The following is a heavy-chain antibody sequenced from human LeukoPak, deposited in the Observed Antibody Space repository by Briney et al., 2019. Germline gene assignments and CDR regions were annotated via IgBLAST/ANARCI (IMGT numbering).Heavy chain of an antibody. CDR1: GFTFDDYA. CDR3: AKDIAEYSSSFFDY. Sequence: GGSLRLSCAASGFTFDDYAMHWVRQAPGKGLEWVSGISWNSGSIGYADSVEGRFTISRDNAKNSLYLQMNSLRAEDTALYYCAKDIAEYSSSFFDYWGQGTLVTVSS. V-gene: IGHV3-9*01. J-gene: IGHJ4*02. CDR2: ISWNSGSI. D-gene: IGHD6-6*01.